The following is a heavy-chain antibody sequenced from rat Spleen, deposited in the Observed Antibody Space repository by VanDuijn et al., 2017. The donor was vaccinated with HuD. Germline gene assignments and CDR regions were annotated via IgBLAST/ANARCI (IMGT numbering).Heavy chain of an antibody. V-gene: IGHV5-29*01. CDR2: ISYDGSST. CDR1: GFTFSNYD. CDR3: ARHKHPLYFDY. D-gene: IGHD3-8*01. Sequence: EVQLVESGGGLVQPGRSMKLSCAASGFTFSNYDMAWVRRAPTKGLEWVATISYDGSSTYYRDSVKGRFTISRDNAKSTLYLQMDSLRSEDTATYYCARHKHPLYFDYWGQGVMVTVSS. J-gene: IGHJ2*01.